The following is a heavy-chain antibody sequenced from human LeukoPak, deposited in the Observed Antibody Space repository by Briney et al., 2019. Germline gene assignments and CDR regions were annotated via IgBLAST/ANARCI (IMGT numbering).Heavy chain of an antibody. J-gene: IGHJ4*02. CDR1: GFIVSDID. CDR2: IYSGGST. CDR3: ARKTDHQTGGDY. Sequence: GGSLRLSCAASGFIVSDIDLTWVRQAPGEGLEWVSLIYSGGSTSYADSVKGRFTISRDNSKNTLYLQMNSLRAEDTAVYYCARKTDHQTGGDYWGQGTLVTVSS. D-gene: IGHD1-1*01. V-gene: IGHV3-66*01.